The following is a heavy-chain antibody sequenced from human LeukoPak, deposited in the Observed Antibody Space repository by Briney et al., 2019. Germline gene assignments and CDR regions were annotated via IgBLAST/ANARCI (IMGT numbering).Heavy chain of an antibody. CDR1: GGSFSSYY. CDR2: INHSGST. Sequence: SETLSLTCAVYGGSFSSYYWSWIRQPPGKWLEWIGEINHSGSTNYNPSLKSRVTISVDTSKNQFSLKLSSVTAADTAVFYCAIGGGYDYLPRRNWFDPWGQGTLVTVSS. J-gene: IGHJ5*02. CDR3: AIGGGYDYLPRRNWFDP. V-gene: IGHV4-34*01. D-gene: IGHD5-12*01.